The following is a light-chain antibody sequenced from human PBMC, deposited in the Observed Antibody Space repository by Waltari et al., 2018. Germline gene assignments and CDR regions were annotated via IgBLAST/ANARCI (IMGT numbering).Light chain of an antibody. Sequence: DIQMTQLPSSLPASVGDRVTISCRASQRISSYLNWYQQQPGKAPRLLIYGAVSLQSGVPSRFSGSGSGTDFTLTISSLQPEDFATYYCQQTYRTPRTFGQGTKVDI. J-gene: IGKJ1*01. CDR2: GAV. CDR1: QRISSY. CDR3: QQTYRTPRT. V-gene: IGKV1-39*01.